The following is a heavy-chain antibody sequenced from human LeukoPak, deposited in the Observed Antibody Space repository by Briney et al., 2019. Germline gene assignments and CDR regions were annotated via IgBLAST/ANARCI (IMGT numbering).Heavy chain of an antibody. D-gene: IGHD4/OR15-4a*01. V-gene: IGHV4-59*08. J-gene: IGHJ3*02. CDR1: GGSISSYY. Sequence: NPSETLSPTCTVSGGSISSYYWSWIRQPPGKGLEWIGYIYYSGSTNYNPSLKSRVTISVDTSKNQFSLKLSSVTAADTAVYYCARSGADDAFDIWGQGTMVTVSS. CDR2: IYYSGST. CDR3: ARSGADDAFDI.